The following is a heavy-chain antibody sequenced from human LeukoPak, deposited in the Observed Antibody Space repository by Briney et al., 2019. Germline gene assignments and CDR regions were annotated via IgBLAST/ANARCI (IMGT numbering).Heavy chain of an antibody. CDR1: RSTFSSYG. CDR3: AKNPQQWLLTYYFDY. V-gene: IGHV3-30*18. J-gene: IGHJ4*02. Sequence: GGSLRLSCAASRSTFSSYGMHWVRQAPGKGLEWVAVISYDGSNKYYADSVKGRFTISRDNSKNTLYLQMNSLRAEDTAVYYCAKNPQQWLLTYYFDYWGQGTLVTVSS. D-gene: IGHD6-19*01. CDR2: ISYDGSNK.